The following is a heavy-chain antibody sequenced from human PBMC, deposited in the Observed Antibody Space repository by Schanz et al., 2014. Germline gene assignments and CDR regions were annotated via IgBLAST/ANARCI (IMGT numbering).Heavy chain of an antibody. V-gene: IGHV4-59*01. Sequence: QVQLQESGPGLVKPSETLSLNCRISGSINSYYWSWIRQPPGKGLEWIGYISYSGSTNYNPSLRSRVTISLDRSRNQFSLNLRTVTAADTAVYYCARAEINSGYARYYYGMDVWGQGTTVTVSS. CDR2: ISYSGST. J-gene: IGHJ6*02. CDR3: ARAEINSGYARYYYGMDV. D-gene: IGHD5-12*01. CDR1: GSINSYY.